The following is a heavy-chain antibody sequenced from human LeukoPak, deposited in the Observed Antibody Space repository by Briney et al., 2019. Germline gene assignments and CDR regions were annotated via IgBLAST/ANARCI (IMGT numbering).Heavy chain of an antibody. CDR1: RLTFSRYW. CDR2: MKYDGSEK. V-gene: IGHV3-7*01. CDR3: ARDIEAAGLFLDY. D-gene: IGHD6-13*01. J-gene: IGHJ4*02. Sequence: TGGSLRLSCAASRLTFSRYWMSWVRRAPGKGLEGVANMKYDGSEKYYVDSVKGRFTISRDNAKNSLYLQMNSLRAEDTAVYYCARDIEAAGLFLDYWGQGTLVTVSS.